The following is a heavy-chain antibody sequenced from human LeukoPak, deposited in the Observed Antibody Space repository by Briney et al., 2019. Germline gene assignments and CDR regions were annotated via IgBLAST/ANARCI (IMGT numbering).Heavy chain of an antibody. CDR3: ARASGCYDY. D-gene: IGHD1-26*01. J-gene: IGHJ4*02. CDR2: IWFDGSNK. CDR1: GFSFSTYG. V-gene: IGHV3-33*01. Sequence: GRSLRLSCVASGFSFSTYGMHWVRQAPGKGLEWVAVIWFDGSNKYYADSVKGRFTISRDNSKNTLYLQMNNLRADDTAVYECARASGCYDYWGQGTLVTVSS.